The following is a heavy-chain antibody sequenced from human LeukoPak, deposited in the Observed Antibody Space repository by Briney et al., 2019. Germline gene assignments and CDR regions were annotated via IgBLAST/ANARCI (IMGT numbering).Heavy chain of an antibody. CDR2: IYYSGTT. V-gene: IGHV4-39*07. CDR3: ARGAMGGANWFDP. CDR1: GGSISSSSYY. D-gene: IGHD5-18*01. J-gene: IGHJ5*02. Sequence: KPSETLSLTCTVSGGSISSSSYYWGWIRQTPGEGLEWIATIYYSGTTYYNPSLKSRVTISVDTSKNQFSLKLSSVTAADTAVFYCARGAMGGANWFDPWGQGTLVTVSS.